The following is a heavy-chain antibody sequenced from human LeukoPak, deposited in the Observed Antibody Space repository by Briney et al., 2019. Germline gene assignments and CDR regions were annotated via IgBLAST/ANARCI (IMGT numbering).Heavy chain of an antibody. Sequence: GGSLRLSCAASGVTFSSYAMSWVCEAPGKGVGWGSDISGSGGNTYYADSVKGRFTISRDNSKNTLYLQMNSLRAEDTAVYYCAKDLRYSGSSTVNDAFDIWGQGTLVTVSS. CDR1: GVTFSSYA. CDR2: ISGSGGNT. J-gene: IGHJ3*02. D-gene: IGHD1-26*01. V-gene: IGHV3-23*01. CDR3: AKDLRYSGSSTVNDAFDI.